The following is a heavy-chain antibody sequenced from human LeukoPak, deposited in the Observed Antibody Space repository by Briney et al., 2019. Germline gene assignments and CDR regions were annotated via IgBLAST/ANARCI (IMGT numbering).Heavy chain of an antibody. J-gene: IGHJ6*03. V-gene: IGHV4-39*07. D-gene: IGHD2-2*01. Sequence: SETLSLTCTVSGGSISSSNYYWGWIRQPPGKGLEWIGSIYYSGSTYYSPSLKSRVTISVDTSKNQFSLKVNSVTAADTALYYCARGDCSSTICYSPMDVWGKGTTVTVSS. CDR1: GGSISSSNYY. CDR3: ARGDCSSTICYSPMDV. CDR2: IYYSGST.